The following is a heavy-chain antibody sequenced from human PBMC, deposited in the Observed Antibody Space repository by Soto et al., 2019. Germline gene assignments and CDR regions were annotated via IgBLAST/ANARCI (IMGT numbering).Heavy chain of an antibody. D-gene: IGHD6-19*01. Sequence: PSETLSLSCAVSGGSIGSSNWWSWVRQPPGKGLEWIGEIYHSGSTNYNPSLKSRVTISVDKSKNLFSLKLSSVTAADTAVYYCARAGFKGGWFLFWGQGTLVTVSS. CDR3: ARAGFKGGWFLF. V-gene: IGHV4-4*02. CDR1: GGSIGSSNW. J-gene: IGHJ4*02. CDR2: IYHSGST.